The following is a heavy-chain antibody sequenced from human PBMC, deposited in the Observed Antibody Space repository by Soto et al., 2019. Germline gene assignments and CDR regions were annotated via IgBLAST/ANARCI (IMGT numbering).Heavy chain of an antibody. CDR3: AREWAGSSSQDY. CDR2: ISSSSSYI. J-gene: IGHJ4*02. Sequence: EVQLVESGGGLVKPGGSLRLSCAASGFTFSSYSMNWVRQAPGKGLEWVSSISSSSSYIYYADSVKGRFTISTDNAKNSLYLQMNSLRAEDTAVYYCAREWAGSSSQDYWGQGTLVTVSS. D-gene: IGHD6-13*01. V-gene: IGHV3-21*01. CDR1: GFTFSSYS.